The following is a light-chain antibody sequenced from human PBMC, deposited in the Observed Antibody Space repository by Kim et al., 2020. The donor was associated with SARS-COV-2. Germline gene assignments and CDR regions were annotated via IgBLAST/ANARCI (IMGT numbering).Light chain of an antibody. V-gene: IGLV1-51*01. CDR2: DDD. J-gene: IGLJ2*01. CDR1: DTNIGSRY. CDR3: GTWDISLNAGV. Sequence: GQKVTISCSGSDTNIGSRYVSWYHQFPGAAPKLLIYDDDKRPLGIPARFSGSKSGTSAKLVITGLQTGDEADYYCGTWDISLNAGVFGGGTQLTVL.